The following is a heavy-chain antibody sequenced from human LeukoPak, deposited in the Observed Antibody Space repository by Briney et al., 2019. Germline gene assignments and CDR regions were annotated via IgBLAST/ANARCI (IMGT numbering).Heavy chain of an antibody. CDR1: GYTLTELS. J-gene: IGHJ3*02. CDR3: ATDLTTVTPSGDRPGAFDI. Sequence: GASVKVSCKVSGYTLTELSMHWVRQAPGKGLEWVGGFDPEDGETIYAQKFQGRVTMTEDTSTDTAYMELSSLRSEDTAVYYCATDLTTVTPSGDRPGAFDIWGQGTMVTVSS. V-gene: IGHV1-24*01. CDR2: FDPEDGET. D-gene: IGHD4-17*01.